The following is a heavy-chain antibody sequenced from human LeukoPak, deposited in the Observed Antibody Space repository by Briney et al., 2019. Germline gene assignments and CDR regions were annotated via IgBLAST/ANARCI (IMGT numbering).Heavy chain of an antibody. CDR1: GGSISSYY. CDR3: ARDRPGSYWYFDL. CDR2: IYYLGST. J-gene: IGHJ2*01. V-gene: IGHV4-59*01. Sequence: SETLSLTCTVSGGSISSYYWSWIRQPPGKGPEWVGHIYYLGSTNYNPSLKSRVTISIDTSKNYFSLKLNSVIAADTAVYYCARDRPGSYWYFDLWGRGTLVTVSS. D-gene: IGHD3-10*01.